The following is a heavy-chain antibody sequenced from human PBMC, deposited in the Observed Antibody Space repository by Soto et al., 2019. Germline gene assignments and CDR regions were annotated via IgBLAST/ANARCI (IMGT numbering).Heavy chain of an antibody. V-gene: IGHV4-39*01. Sequence: SETLSLTCTVSGGSISSSSYYWGWIRQPPGKGLERIGSIYYSGSTYYNPSLKSRVTISVDTSKNQFSLKLSSVTAADTAVYYCARLAGITIFGVVPSPFDYWGQGTLVTVSS. J-gene: IGHJ4*02. CDR2: IYYSGST. D-gene: IGHD3-3*01. CDR3: ARLAGITIFGVVPSPFDY. CDR1: GGSISSSSYY.